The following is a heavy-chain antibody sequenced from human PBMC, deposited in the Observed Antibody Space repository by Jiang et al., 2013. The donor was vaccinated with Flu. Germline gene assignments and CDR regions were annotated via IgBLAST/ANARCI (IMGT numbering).Heavy chain of an antibody. CDR3: ARGRFSHYYYMHV. D-gene: IGHD1-26*01. CDR2: PIFSTA. J-gene: IGHJ6*03. Sequence: PIFSTATYAQKFQGRVTITADEATSTAYMELSSLRSEDTAVYYCARGRFSHYYYMHVWGKGTSVTVSS. V-gene: IGHV1-69*01.